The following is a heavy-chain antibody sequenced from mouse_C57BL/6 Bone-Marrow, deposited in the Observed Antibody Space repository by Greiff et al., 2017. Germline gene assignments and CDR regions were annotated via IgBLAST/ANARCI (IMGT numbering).Heavy chain of an antibody. V-gene: IGHV1-4*01. Sequence: QVQLQQSGAELARPGASVKMSCKASGYTFTSYTMHWVKQRPGPGLEWIGYINPSSGYTKYNQKFKDKATLTADKSSSTAYMQLSSLTSEDSAVYYCAREAGIYYYGSSCPYYFDYWGQGTTLTVSS. CDR3: AREAGIYYYGSSCPYYFDY. D-gene: IGHD1-1*01. J-gene: IGHJ2*01. CDR1: GYTFTSYT. CDR2: INPSSGYT.